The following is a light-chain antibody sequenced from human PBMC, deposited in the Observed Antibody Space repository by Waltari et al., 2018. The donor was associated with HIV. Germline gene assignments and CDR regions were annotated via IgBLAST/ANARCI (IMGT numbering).Light chain of an antibody. CDR1: SSNIGSNT. CDR3: AAWDDNRNAVV. Sequence: QSVLTQPPSASGTPGQRVAISCSGSSSNIGSNTITWYQQLSGTAPKLLINSNNQRPSGVPDRFSGSKSGTSGSLAISGLQSEDEADYYCAAWDDNRNAVVSGGGTKLTVL. J-gene: IGLJ2*01. V-gene: IGLV1-44*01. CDR2: SNN.